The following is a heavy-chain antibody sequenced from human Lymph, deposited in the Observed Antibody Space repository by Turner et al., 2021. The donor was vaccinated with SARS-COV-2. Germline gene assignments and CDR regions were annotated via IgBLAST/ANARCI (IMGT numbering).Heavy chain of an antibody. Sequence: QVQLVQSGAEVNKPGASGKVSCKASGYTCTGYYMHWVRQAPGQGREWMGWINPNSGGTNYAQKFQGRVTMTRDTSISTAYMELSRLRSDDTAVYYCARDVERYNDFWSGYSGGYGLDVWGQGTTVTVSS. CDR1: GYTCTGYY. D-gene: IGHD3-3*01. CDR2: INPNSGGT. CDR3: ARDVERYNDFWSGYSGGYGLDV. V-gene: IGHV1-2*02. J-gene: IGHJ6*02.